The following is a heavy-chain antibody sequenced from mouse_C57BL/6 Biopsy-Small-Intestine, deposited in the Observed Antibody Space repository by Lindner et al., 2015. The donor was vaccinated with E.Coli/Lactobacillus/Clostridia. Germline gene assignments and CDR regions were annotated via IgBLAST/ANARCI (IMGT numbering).Heavy chain of an antibody. Sequence: SVKVSARHLDTIFSSYYMYWVRQAPGQGLEWMGIINPSGDRTSYAQKFQGRVTMTRDTSTGTLYMELSSLRSEDTAVYYCARLRGYFDSTIYPDYWGQGTLVTVSS. J-gene: IGHJ4*01. D-gene: IGHD2-3*01. CDR1: DTIFSSYY. V-gene: IGHV1-53*01. CDR2: INPSGDRT. CDR3: ARLRGYFDSTIYPDY.